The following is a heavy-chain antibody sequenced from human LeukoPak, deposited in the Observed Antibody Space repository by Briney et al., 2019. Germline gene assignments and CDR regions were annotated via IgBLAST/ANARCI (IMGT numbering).Heavy chain of an antibody. Sequence: ASVKVSCKASGYTFTGYYMHWVRQAPGQGLEWMGCINPNSGGTNYAQKFQGRVTMTRDTSISTAYMELSRLRSDDTAVYYCARDEVSYDSSGYKPFDYWGQGTLVTVSS. CDR2: INPNSGGT. D-gene: IGHD3-22*01. CDR3: ARDEVSYDSSGYKPFDY. V-gene: IGHV1-2*02. CDR1: GYTFTGYY. J-gene: IGHJ4*02.